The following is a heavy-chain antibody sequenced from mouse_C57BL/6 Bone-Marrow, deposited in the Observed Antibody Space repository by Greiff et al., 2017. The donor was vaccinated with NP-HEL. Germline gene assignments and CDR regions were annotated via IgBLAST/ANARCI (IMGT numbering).Heavy chain of an antibody. Sequence: QVQLQQPGAELVRPGSSVKLSCKASGYTFTSYWMDWVKQRPGQGLEWIGNIYPSDSETHYNQKFKDKATLTVDKSSSTDYMQLSSLTSEDSAVYYCARGGWLLHYWGQGTTLTVSS. CDR2: IYPSDSET. CDR1: GYTFTSYW. D-gene: IGHD2-3*01. J-gene: IGHJ2*01. V-gene: IGHV1-61*01. CDR3: ARGGWLLHY.